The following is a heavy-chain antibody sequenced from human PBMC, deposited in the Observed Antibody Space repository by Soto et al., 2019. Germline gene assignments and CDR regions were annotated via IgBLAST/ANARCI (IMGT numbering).Heavy chain of an antibody. J-gene: IGHJ6*02. CDR1: GFTVSSNY. CDR2: IYSGGST. V-gene: IGHV3-53*01. Sequence: PGGSLRLSCAASGFTVSSNYMSWVRQAPGKGLEWVSVIYSGGSTYYADSVKGRFTISRDNSKNTLYLQMNSLRAGDTAVYYCANLYCSGGSCPGYGMDVWGQGTTVTV. CDR3: ANLYCSGGSCPGYGMDV. D-gene: IGHD2-15*01.